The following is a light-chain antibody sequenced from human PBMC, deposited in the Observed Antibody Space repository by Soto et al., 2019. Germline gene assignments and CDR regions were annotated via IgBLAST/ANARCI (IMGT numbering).Light chain of an antibody. CDR1: QSISSY. CDR2: AAS. Sequence: DIQMTQSPSSLSASVGDRVTITCRASQSISSYLNWYQQNPGKAPKLLIYAASSLQSGVPSRFSGSGSGTDFTLTISSLQPEDFATYYCPQSYSTPWTFGQGTKVDIK. V-gene: IGKV1-39*01. J-gene: IGKJ1*01. CDR3: PQSYSTPWT.